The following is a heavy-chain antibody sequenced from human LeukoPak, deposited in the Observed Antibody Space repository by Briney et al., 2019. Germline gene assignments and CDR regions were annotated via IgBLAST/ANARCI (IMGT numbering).Heavy chain of an antibody. CDR2: ISSTSTYI. CDR1: GFTFSSYS. J-gene: IGHJ4*02. D-gene: IGHD6-13*01. CDR3: ARDRAAAARQPVDY. Sequence: GGSLRLSCAASGFTFSSYSMNWVRQAPGKGLEWVSSISSTSTYIYYADSLKGRFTISRDNAKNSLYLQMNSLRAEDTAVYYCARDRAAAARQPVDYWGQGTLVTVSS. V-gene: IGHV3-21*01.